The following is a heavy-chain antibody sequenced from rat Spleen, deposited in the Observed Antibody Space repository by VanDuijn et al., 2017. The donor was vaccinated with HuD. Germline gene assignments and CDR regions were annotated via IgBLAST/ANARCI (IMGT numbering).Heavy chain of an antibody. CDR3: STAGSGLDYYYAGGFDY. D-gene: IGHD1-6*01. CDR2: ISTGGVNT. V-gene: IGHV5-25*01. Sequence: EVQLVESGGGLVQPGRSMKLSCAASGLTFSHYYMAWVRQAPTKGLEWVAYISTGGVNTYYRDSVKGRFTVSRDNAKSTLNLQMDSLRSEDTATYYCSTAGSGLDYYYAGGFDYWGQGVMVTVSS. CDR1: GLTFSHYY. J-gene: IGHJ2*01.